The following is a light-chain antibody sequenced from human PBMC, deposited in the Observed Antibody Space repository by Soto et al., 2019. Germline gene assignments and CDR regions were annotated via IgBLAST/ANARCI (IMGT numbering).Light chain of an antibody. CDR3: SSYAGSSNV. CDR1: SSDVGGYNY. CDR2: EVN. J-gene: IGLJ1*01. Sequence: QSALTQPPSASGSPGPSVAISCTGTSSDVGGYNYVSWYQQHPGKAPKLMIYEVNKRPSGVPDRFSGSKSGNTASLTVSGLHAEDEAEYYCSSYAGSSNVFGTGTKLTVL. V-gene: IGLV2-8*01.